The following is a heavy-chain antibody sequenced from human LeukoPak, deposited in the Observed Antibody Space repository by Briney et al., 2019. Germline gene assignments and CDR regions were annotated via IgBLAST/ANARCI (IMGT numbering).Heavy chain of an antibody. Sequence: GGSLRLSCAASGFTFSNAWMSWVRQAPGKGLEWVGRIKSKTDGGTTDYAAPVKGRFTISRDDSKNTLYLQMNSLKTEDTAVYCCTTDPRTITGTYYYYYYMDVWGKGTTVTVSS. V-gene: IGHV3-15*01. D-gene: IGHD1-20*01. CDR2: IKSKTDGGTT. CDR3: TTDPRTITGTYYYYYYMDV. J-gene: IGHJ6*03. CDR1: GFTFSNAW.